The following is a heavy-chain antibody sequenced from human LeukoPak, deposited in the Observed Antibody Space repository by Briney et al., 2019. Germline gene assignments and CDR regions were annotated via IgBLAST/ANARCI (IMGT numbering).Heavy chain of an antibody. Sequence: SQTLSLTCTVSGYSISSGYYWGWIRQPPGKGLEWIGSIYHSGSTYYNPSLKSRVTISVDTSKNQFSLKLSSVTAADTAVYYCARVIAAAGTMDFDYWGRGTLVTVSS. CDR1: GYSISSGYY. D-gene: IGHD6-13*01. J-gene: IGHJ4*02. CDR2: IYHSGST. CDR3: ARVIAAAGTMDFDY. V-gene: IGHV4-38-2*02.